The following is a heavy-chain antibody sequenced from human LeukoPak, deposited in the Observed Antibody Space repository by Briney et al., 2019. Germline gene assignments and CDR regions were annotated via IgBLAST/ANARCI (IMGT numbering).Heavy chain of an antibody. D-gene: IGHD1-26*01. J-gene: IGHJ5*02. CDR3: ITDGGIMGAT. Sequence: GGSLRLSCAASGFTFSSYAMHWVRQAPGKGLEWVAVISYDGSNKYYADSVKGRFTISRDNSKNTLYLQMNSLKTEDTALYYCITDGGIMGATWGQGTLVTVSS. CDR2: ISYDGSNK. V-gene: IGHV3-30-3*01. CDR1: GFTFSSYA.